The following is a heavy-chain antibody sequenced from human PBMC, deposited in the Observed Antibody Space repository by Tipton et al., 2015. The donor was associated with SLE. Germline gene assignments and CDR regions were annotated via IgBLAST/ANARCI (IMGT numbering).Heavy chain of an antibody. CDR3: AKAMG. Sequence: TLSLTCAVYGGSFSDYYWSWIRQPPGKGLECLGEVNHSGTTNYNPSLKSRVTISVDTSKNQFSLKLSSVTAADTAVYYCAKAMGWGQGTLVTVSS. CDR2: VNHSGTT. J-gene: IGHJ4*02. CDR1: GGSFSDYY. V-gene: IGHV4-34*01.